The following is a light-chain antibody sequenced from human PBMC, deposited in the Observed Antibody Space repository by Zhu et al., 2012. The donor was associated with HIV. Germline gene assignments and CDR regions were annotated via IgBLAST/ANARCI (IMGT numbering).Light chain of an antibody. J-gene: IGKJ2*01. Sequence: EIVLTQSPGTLSLSPGERATLSCRASQSFSRSHLAWYQQKPGQAPRLLMYGSSRRTPGIPDRFSGGGSGTDFTLTISRVEPEDFAVYYCQQYGTPPYTFAPGDQGGDET. V-gene: IGKV3-20*01. CDR3: QQYGTPPYT. CDR2: GSS. CDR1: QSFSRSH.